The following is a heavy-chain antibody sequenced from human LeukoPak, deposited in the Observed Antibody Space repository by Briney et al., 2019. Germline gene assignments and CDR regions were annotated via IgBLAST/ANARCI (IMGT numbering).Heavy chain of an antibody. CDR2: ISTTGSSI. CDR3: AKDRAALGGGTTVTAFDY. J-gene: IGHJ4*02. V-gene: IGHV3-48*03. CDR1: GFTFSSYE. Sequence: PGGSLRLSCAASGFTFSSYEMNWVRQAPGKGLEWVSYISTTGSSIYYADSVKGRFTISRDNAKNSLYLQMNSLRAEDMALYYCAKDRAALGGGTTVTAFDYWGQGTLVTVSS. D-gene: IGHD4-17*01.